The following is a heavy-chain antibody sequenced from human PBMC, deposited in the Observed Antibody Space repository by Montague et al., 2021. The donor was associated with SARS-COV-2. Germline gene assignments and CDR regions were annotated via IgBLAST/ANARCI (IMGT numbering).Heavy chain of an antibody. CDR2: IYYSGST. V-gene: IGHV4-59*08. D-gene: IGHD5-18*01. J-gene: IGHJ4*02. CDR3: ARGQLWFDY. CDR1: GDSISSYY. Sequence: SETLSLTCTVSGDSISSYYWSWIRQSPGKGLKWIGYIYYSGSTNXNPSLKSRVTISVDTSKNQFSLKLRSVTAADTAVYYCARGQLWFDYWGQGTLVTVSS.